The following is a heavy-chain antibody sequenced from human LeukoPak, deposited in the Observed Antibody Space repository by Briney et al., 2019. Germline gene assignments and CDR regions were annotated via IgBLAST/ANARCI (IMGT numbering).Heavy chain of an antibody. CDR1: GGSFSGYY. J-gene: IGHJ4*02. CDR3: AREVVVAGDIDY. CDR2: IYYSGST. D-gene: IGHD2-15*01. Sequence: SETLSLTCAVYGGSFSGYYWSWIRQPPGKGLEWIGYIYYSGSTNYNPSLKSRVTISVDTSKNQFSLKLSSVTAADTAVYYCAREVVVAGDIDYWGQGTLVTVSS. V-gene: IGHV4-59*01.